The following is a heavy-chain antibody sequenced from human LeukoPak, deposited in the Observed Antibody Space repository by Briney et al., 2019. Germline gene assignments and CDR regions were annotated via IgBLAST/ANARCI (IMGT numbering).Heavy chain of an antibody. J-gene: IGHJ6*02. CDR2: ISWNSGTI. Sequence: GGSLRLSCAASGLTFDDYAMHWVRQAPGKGLEWVSGISWNSGTIAYAGSVKGRFTISRDNAKNSLYLQMNSLRPEDTALYYCAKDFYSSSPSYFYAMDVWGQGTTVTVSS. CDR3: AKDFYSSSPSYFYAMDV. D-gene: IGHD6-13*01. CDR1: GLTFDDYA. V-gene: IGHV3-9*01.